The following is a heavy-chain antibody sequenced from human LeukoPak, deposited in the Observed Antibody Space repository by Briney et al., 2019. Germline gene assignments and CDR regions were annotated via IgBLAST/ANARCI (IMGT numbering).Heavy chain of an antibody. CDR3: ARHSIWFGYQGAFDI. D-gene: IGHD3-10*01. J-gene: IGHJ3*02. V-gene: IGHV4-38-2*02. Sequence: PSETLSLTCTVSGYSISSGFYWGWIRQPPGKGLEWIGSIYHSGSTHYNSSLKSRVTISVDTSKNQLSLKLSSVTAADTAVYYCARHSIWFGYQGAFDIWGQGTMVTVSS. CDR2: IYHSGST. CDR1: GYSISSGFY.